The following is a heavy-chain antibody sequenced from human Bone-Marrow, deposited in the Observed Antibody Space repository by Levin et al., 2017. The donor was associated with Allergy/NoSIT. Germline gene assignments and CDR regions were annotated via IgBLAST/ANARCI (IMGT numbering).Heavy chain of an antibody. J-gene: IGHJ6*02. D-gene: IGHD2-2*01. CDR1: GGTFSSYA. Sequence: ASVKVSCKASGGTFSSYAISWVRQAPGQGLEWMGGIIPIFGTANYAQKFQGRVTITADKSTSTAYMELSSLRSEDTAVYYCAAPVVPAAIGFDGMDGWGQGTTVTVSS. CDR2: IIPIFGTA. CDR3: AAPVVPAAIGFDGMDG. V-gene: IGHV1-69*06.